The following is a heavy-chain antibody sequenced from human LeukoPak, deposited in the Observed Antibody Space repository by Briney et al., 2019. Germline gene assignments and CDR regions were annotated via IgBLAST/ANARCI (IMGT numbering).Heavy chain of an antibody. CDR3: ARVDIVVVPAYYMDV. CDR2: ISSSGSTI. Sequence: GGSLRLSCAASGFTFSDYYMSRIRQAPGKGLEWVSYISSSGSTIYYADSVKGRFTISRDNAKNSLYLQMNSLRAEDTAVYYCARVDIVVVPAYYMDVWGKGTTVTVSS. V-gene: IGHV3-11*04. CDR1: GFTFSDYY. J-gene: IGHJ6*03. D-gene: IGHD2-2*01.